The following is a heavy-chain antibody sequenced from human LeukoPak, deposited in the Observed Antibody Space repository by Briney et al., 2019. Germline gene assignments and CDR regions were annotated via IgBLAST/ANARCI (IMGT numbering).Heavy chain of an antibody. CDR2: VYPGDSDT. Sequence: GGSLKISCKASGYSFTNFWIGWVRQMPGKGLEWMGIVYPGDSDTRYGPSFQGQVTISADKSISTAYLQLTNLKASDTAIYYCARHTGGSSSGWYPRYGGQGTLVTVSS. V-gene: IGHV5-51*01. J-gene: IGHJ4*02. D-gene: IGHD6-19*01. CDR1: GYSFTNFW. CDR3: ARHTGGSSSGWYPRY.